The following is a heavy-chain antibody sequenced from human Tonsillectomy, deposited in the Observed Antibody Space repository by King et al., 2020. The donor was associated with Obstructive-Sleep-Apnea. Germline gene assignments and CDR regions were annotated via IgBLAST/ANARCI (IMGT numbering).Heavy chain of an antibody. CDR2: IYNSGST. CDR3: AREAGTYCGGDCYSPSFDY. V-gene: IGHV4-39*07. D-gene: IGHD2-21*02. Sequence: QLQESGPGLVKPSETLSLTCTVSVGSISSSSSYWGWIRQPPGKGLEWIGSIYNSGSTYYNPSLKSRVTISLETSKNQFSLKLSSVTAADTVVYYCAREAGTYCGGDCYSPSFDYWGQGTLVTVSS. J-gene: IGHJ4*02. CDR1: VGSISSSSSY.